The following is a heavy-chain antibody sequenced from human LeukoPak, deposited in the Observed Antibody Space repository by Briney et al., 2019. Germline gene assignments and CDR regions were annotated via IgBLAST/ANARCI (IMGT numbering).Heavy chain of an antibody. V-gene: IGHV1-8*03. J-gene: IGHJ4*02. Sequence: ASVKVSCKASGYTFTGYYMHWVRQATGQGLEWMGWMNPNSGNTGYAQKFQGRVTITRNTSISTVYMELSSLRSEDTAVYYCARGGSSPLDYWGQGTLVTVSS. CDR1: GYTFTGYY. CDR2: MNPNSGNT. CDR3: ARGGSSPLDY.